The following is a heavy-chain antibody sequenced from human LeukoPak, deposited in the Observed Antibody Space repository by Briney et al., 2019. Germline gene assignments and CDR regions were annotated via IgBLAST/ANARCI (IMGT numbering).Heavy chain of an antibody. Sequence: SQTLSLTCAISGDSVSSNSAAWNWIRQSSSRGLEWLGRTYYRSKWYNDYAVSVKSRITINPDTSKNQFSLQLNSVTPEDTAVYYCAGRGIAAAGTLAYFDLWGRGTLVTVSS. CDR2: TYYRSKWYN. CDR3: AGRGIAAAGTLAYFDL. D-gene: IGHD6-13*01. CDR1: GDSVSSNSAA. J-gene: IGHJ2*01. V-gene: IGHV6-1*01.